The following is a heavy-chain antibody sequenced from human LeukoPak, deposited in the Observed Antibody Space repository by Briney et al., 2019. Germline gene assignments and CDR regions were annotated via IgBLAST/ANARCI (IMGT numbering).Heavy chain of an antibody. J-gene: IGHJ4*02. CDR2: ISSSGSTI. V-gene: IGHV3-11*01. CDR1: GFTFSDYY. CDR3: ANHYYDSSGYYSFDY. D-gene: IGHD3-22*01. Sequence: GGSLRLSCAASGFTFSDYYMSWIRQAPGKGLEWVSYISSSGSTIYYADSVKGRFTISRDNAKNSLYLQMSSLRAEDTAVYYCANHYYDSSGYYSFDYWGQGTLVTVSS.